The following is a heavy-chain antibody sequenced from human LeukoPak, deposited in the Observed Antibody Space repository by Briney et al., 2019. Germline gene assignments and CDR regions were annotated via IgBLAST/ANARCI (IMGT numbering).Heavy chain of an antibody. V-gene: IGHV5-51*01. D-gene: IGHD6-13*01. Sequence: SGESLKISCKGSGYSFTSYWIGWVRQMPGKGLEWMGIIYPGDSDTRYSPSFQGQVTISADKSISTAYLQWSSLKASDTAMYYCARQQRVIAAAGIEDAFDIWGQGTMVTVSS. J-gene: IGHJ3*02. CDR2: IYPGDSDT. CDR3: ARQQRVIAAAGIEDAFDI. CDR1: GYSFTSYW.